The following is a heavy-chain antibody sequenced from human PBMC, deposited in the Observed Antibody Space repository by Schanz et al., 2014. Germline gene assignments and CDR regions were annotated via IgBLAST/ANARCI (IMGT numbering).Heavy chain of an antibody. Sequence: QVQLVESGGGVVQPGTSLRLSCAASGFTFRGHAMHWVRQAPGQGLEKVAVTSTDGTKTYYAASVRGRFTISRGNAKNTLDLQMNSLRPDDTAVYYCAKALKPYIASRNGLDVWGHGTTVTVSS. D-gene: IGHD3-16*01. CDR2: TSTDGTKT. J-gene: IGHJ6*02. V-gene: IGHV3-30*04. CDR3: AKALKPYIASRNGLDV. CDR1: GFTFRGHA.